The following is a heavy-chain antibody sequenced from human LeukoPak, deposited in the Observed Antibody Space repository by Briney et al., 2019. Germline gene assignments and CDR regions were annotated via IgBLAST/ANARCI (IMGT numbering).Heavy chain of an antibody. CDR2: LYPGDSDT. CDR1: GYSFTSYW. D-gene: IGHD3-22*01. J-gene: IGHJ4*02. Sequence: GESLKISCKGSGYSFTSYWIGWVRQMPGKGLEFMGILYPGDSDTRYSPSFQGQVTISADKSISTAYLQWSSLKASDTAMYYCARRAGDYSHPYDYWGQGTLVTVSS. CDR3: ARRAGDYSHPYDY. V-gene: IGHV5-51*01.